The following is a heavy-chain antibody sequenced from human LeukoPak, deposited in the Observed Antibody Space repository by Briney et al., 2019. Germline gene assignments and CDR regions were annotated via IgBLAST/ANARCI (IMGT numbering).Heavy chain of an antibody. Sequence: TSETLSLTCTVFGGSISSYYWSWIRQPPGKGLEWIGYIYYSGSTNYNPSLKSRVTISVDTSKNQFSLKLSSVTAADTAVYYCARGYDFWSGYPSFDIWGQGTMVTVSS. V-gene: IGHV4-59*01. CDR2: IYYSGST. D-gene: IGHD3-3*01. CDR3: ARGYDFWSGYPSFDI. J-gene: IGHJ3*02. CDR1: GGSISSYY.